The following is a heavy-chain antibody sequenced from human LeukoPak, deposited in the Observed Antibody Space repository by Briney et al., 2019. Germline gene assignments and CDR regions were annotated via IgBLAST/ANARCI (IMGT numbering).Heavy chain of an antibody. CDR1: GFTFSSYA. CDR3: ARDNYYDSSGYLDY. CDR2: ISYDGSNK. Sequence: GGSLRLSCAASGFTFSSYAMHWVRQAPGKGLEWVAVISYDGSNKYYADSVKGRFTISRDTSKNTLYLQMNSLRAEDTAVYYCARDNYYDSSGYLDYWGQGTLVTVSS. V-gene: IGHV3-30-3*01. D-gene: IGHD3-22*01. J-gene: IGHJ4*02.